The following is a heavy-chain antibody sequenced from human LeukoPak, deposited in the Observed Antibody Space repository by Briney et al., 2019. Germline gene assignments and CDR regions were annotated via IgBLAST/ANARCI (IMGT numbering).Heavy chain of an antibody. CDR2: ISASGGST. D-gene: IGHD4-17*01. V-gene: IGHV3-23*01. CDR1: GFTFSSSA. CDR3: ARSRRPTVTTTFDY. J-gene: IGHJ4*02. Sequence: GGSLRLSCAASGFTFSSSAMSWVRQVPGKGLEWVSGISASGGSTSYADSVKGRFTISRDNAKNSLYLQMNSLRAEDTAVYYCARSRRPTVTTTFDYWGQGTLVTVSS.